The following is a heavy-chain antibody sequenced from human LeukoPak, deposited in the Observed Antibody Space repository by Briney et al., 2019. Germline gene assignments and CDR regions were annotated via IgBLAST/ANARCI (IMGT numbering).Heavy chain of an antibody. V-gene: IGHV3-23*01. CDR1: GFTFSSYG. J-gene: IGHJ4*02. D-gene: IGHD3-10*01. Sequence: PGGTLRLSCAASGFTFSSYGMSWVRQAPGKGLEWVSAISGSGGSTYYADSVKGRFTISRDNAKNSLYLQMNSLRAEDTAVYYCARDPTMVRGVTEHWGQGTLVTVSS. CDR2: ISGSGGST. CDR3: ARDPTMVRGVTEH.